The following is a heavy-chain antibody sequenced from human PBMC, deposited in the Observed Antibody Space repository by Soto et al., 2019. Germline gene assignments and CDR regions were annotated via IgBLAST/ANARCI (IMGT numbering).Heavy chain of an antibody. Sequence: QVQLVESGGGVVQPGRSLRLSCAASGFTFSSYGMHWVRQAPGKWLEWVAVIWYDGSNKYYADSVKGRFTISRDNSKNTLYLQMNSLRAEDTAVYYCARALGVYCGGDCALDSWGQGTLVTVSS. D-gene: IGHD2-21*02. J-gene: IGHJ4*02. CDR2: IWYDGSNK. CDR3: ARALGVYCGGDCALDS. CDR1: GFTFSSYG. V-gene: IGHV3-33*01.